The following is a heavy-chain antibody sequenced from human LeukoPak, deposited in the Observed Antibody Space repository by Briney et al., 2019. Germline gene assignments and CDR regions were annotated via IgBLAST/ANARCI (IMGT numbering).Heavy chain of an antibody. Sequence: PGGSLRLSCATSGFTFSSYAMSWVRQAPGKGLEWVSAISGSGGSTYYADSVKGRFTISRDNSKNTLYLQMNSLRAEDTAVYYCAKDPPNDYGDYVDAFDIWGQGTMVTVSS. CDR2: ISGSGGST. J-gene: IGHJ3*02. CDR3: AKDPPNDYGDYVDAFDI. CDR1: GFTFSSYA. V-gene: IGHV3-23*01. D-gene: IGHD4-17*01.